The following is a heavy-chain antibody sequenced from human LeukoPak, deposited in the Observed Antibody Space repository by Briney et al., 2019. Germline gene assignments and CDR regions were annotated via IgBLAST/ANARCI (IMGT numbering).Heavy chain of an antibody. Sequence: PGGSLRLSCAASGFTFSTRWMSWVRQAPGKGLEWVANINEYGSEKNYVESLKGRFTISRDNAKNSLYLQMNSLRAEDTALYYCARELGSYEGGYYGMDVWGQGTTVTVSS. D-gene: IGHD1-26*01. CDR1: GFTFSTRW. V-gene: IGHV3-7*01. CDR3: ARELGSYEGGYYGMDV. J-gene: IGHJ6*02. CDR2: INEYGSEK.